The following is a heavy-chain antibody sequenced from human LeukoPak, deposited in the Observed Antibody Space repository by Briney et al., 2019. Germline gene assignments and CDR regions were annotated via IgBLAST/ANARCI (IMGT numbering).Heavy chain of an antibody. CDR1: GGSISSYY. V-gene: IGHV4-4*09. D-gene: IGHD3-22*01. CDR3: ARPMSVYYYDSSGSMGAFDI. CDR2: IYTSGST. Sequence: PSETLSLTCTVSGGSISSYYWSWIRQPPGKGLEWIGYIYTSGSTNYNPSLKSRVTISVDTSKNQFSLKLSSVTAADTAVYYCARPMSVYYYDSSGSMGAFDIWGQGTTVTVSS. J-gene: IGHJ3*02.